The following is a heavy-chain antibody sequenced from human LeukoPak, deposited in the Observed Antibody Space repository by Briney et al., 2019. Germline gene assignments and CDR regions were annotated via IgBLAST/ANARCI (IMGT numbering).Heavy chain of an antibody. CDR2: MNPNSGNT. CDR3: ARAALRDIVVVPAEPDV. D-gene: IGHD2-2*01. V-gene: IGHV1-8*01. Sequence: GASVKVSCKASGYTFTSYDINWVRQATGQGLEWMGWMNPNSGNTGYAQKFQGRVTMTRNTSISTAYMELSSLRSEDTAVYYCARAALRDIVVVPAEPDVWGQGTTVTVSS. CDR1: GYTFTSYD. J-gene: IGHJ6*02.